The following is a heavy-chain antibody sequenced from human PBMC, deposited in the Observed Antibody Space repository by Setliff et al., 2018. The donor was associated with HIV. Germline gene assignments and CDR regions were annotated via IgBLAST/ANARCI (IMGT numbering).Heavy chain of an antibody. CDR2: INHSGDT. Sequence: SSETLSLTCAVYGGSFSGYFWSWIRQSPGKGLEWIGEINHSGDTYYNPSLKSRVSISIDTSKNQFSLKLTSVTAADTAVYYCARGRDYVWGNYYYSGGGAFDIGGKGTAVTVS. V-gene: IGHV4-34*01. D-gene: IGHD3-16*01. CDR3: ARGRDYVWGNYYYSGGGAFDI. J-gene: IGHJ3*02. CDR1: GGSFSGYF.